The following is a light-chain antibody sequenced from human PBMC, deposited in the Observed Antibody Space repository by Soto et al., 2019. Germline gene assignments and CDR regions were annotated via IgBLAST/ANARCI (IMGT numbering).Light chain of an antibody. CDR3: SSYTISNTLPFV. V-gene: IGLV2-8*01. Sequence: QSVLTQSPSASASPGQSVTISCTGSSGDVGAYNYVSWYQQHPGKAPKLIIYEVNKRPSGVPDRFSGSKSGITASLTVSGLQADDEADYYCSSYTISNTLPFVFGTGTKLTVL. CDR2: EVN. CDR1: SGDVGAYNY. J-gene: IGLJ1*01.